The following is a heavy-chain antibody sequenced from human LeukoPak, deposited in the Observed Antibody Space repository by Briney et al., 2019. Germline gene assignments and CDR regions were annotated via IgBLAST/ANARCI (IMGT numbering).Heavy chain of an antibody. CDR3: AKLAYCGGDCYADRDY. V-gene: IGHV3-23*01. J-gene: IGHJ4*02. CDR2: ISGSGGST. Sequence: GGSLRLSCAASGFTFSSYSTNWVRQAPGKGLEWVSAISGSGGSTYYADSVKGRFTISRDNSKNTLYLQMNSLRAEDTAVYYCAKLAYCGGDCYADRDYWGQGTLVTVSS. D-gene: IGHD2-21*02. CDR1: GFTFSSYS.